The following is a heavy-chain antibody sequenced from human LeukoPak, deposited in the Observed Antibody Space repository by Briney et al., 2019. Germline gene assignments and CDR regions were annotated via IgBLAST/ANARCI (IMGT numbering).Heavy chain of an antibody. CDR1: GGSISSSSYY. CDR3: AREGLDYGGNSALGY. Sequence: SETLSLTCTVSGGSISSSSYYWGWIRQPPGKGLEWIGSIYYSGSTYYNPSLKSRVTISVDTSKNQFSLKLSSVTAADTAVYYCAREGLDYGGNSALGYWGQGTLVTVSS. V-gene: IGHV4-39*07. J-gene: IGHJ4*02. CDR2: IYYSGST. D-gene: IGHD4-23*01.